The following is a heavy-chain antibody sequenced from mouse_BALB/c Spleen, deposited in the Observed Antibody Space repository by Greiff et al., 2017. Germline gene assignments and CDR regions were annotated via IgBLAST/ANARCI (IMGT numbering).Heavy chain of an antibody. CDR2: ISSGGST. D-gene: IGHD2-1*01. Sequence: EVQRVESGGGLVKPGGSLKLSCAASGFTFSSYAMSWVRQTPEKRLEWVASISSGGSTYYPDSVKGRFTISRDNARNILYLQMSSLRSEDTAMYYCARGSSTMPFDYWGQGTTLTVSS. J-gene: IGHJ2*01. V-gene: IGHV5-6-5*01. CDR3: ARGSSTMPFDY. CDR1: GFTFSSYA.